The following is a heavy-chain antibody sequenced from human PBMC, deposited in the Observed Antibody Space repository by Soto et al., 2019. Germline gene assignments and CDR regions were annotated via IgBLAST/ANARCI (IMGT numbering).Heavy chain of an antibody. CDR3: ARDRGITMVRGVIITPRNYYYGMDV. D-gene: IGHD3-10*01. J-gene: IGHJ6*02. V-gene: IGHV1-3*01. Sequence: VKKPGASVKVXXXXSGXXXXXXXMHWVRQAPXXXXXXXXXXXXXXXNTKYSQKFQGRVTITRDTSASTAYMELSSLRSEDTAVYYCARDRGITMVRGVIITPRNYYYGMDVWGQGTTVTVSS. CDR2: XXXXXXNT. CDR1: GXXXXXXX.